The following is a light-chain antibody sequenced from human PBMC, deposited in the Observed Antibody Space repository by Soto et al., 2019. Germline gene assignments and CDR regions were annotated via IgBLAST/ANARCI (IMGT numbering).Light chain of an antibody. CDR3: QQYMWT. CDR1: QAITNY. Sequence: IQMTQSPSSLSASVGDRVTITCRASQAITNYLAWYQQKPGKVPKLLIYAASTLQSGVPSRFSGSGSGTDFTLTISSLQPDDSATYYCQQYMWTFGQGTKVDI. J-gene: IGKJ1*01. V-gene: IGKV1-27*01. CDR2: AAS.